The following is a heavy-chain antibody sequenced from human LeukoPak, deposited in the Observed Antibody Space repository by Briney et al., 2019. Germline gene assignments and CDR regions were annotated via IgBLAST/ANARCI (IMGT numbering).Heavy chain of an antibody. D-gene: IGHD4-17*01. V-gene: IGHV4-39*07. CDR1: GGSISSSSYY. CDR2: IYYSGST. J-gene: IGHJ3*02. CDR3: ARPQRISVTLPTSDAFDI. Sequence: SETLSLTCTVSGGSISSSSYYWGWIRQPPGKGLEWIGSIYYSGSTYYNPSLKSRVTISVDTSKNQFSLKLTSVTAADTAVYYCARPQRISVTLPTSDAFDIWGPGTLVTVSS.